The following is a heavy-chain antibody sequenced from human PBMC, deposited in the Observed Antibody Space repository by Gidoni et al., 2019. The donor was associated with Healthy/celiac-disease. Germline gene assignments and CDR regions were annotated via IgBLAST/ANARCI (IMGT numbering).Heavy chain of an antibody. J-gene: IGHJ5*02. Sequence: QVQLVQSGAEVKKPGSSVKVSCKASGGTFSSYTISWVRQAPGQGLEWMGRIIPILGIANYAQKFQGRVTITADKSTSTAYMELSSLRSEDTAVYYCASAKQAYDILTGYYKTNWFDPWGQGTLVTVSS. CDR1: GGTFSSYT. V-gene: IGHV1-69*02. CDR2: IIPILGIA. D-gene: IGHD3-9*01. CDR3: ASAKQAYDILTGYYKTNWFDP.